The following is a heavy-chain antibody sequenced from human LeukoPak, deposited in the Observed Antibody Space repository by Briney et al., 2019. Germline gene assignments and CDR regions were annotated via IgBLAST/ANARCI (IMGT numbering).Heavy chain of an antibody. J-gene: IGHJ4*02. Sequence: PGGSLRLSCAASGFTFSSYSMNWVRQAPGKGLEWVSSISSSSSYIYYADSVKGRFTISRDNAKNSLYLQMNSLRAEDTAVYYCANGPRYYYDSSGYYDYWGQGTLVTVSS. D-gene: IGHD3-22*01. CDR2: ISSSSSYI. V-gene: IGHV3-21*04. CDR3: ANGPRYYYDSSGYYDY. CDR1: GFTFSSYS.